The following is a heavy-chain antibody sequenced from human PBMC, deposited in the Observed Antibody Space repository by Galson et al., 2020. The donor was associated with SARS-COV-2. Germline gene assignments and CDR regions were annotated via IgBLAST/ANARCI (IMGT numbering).Heavy chain of an antibody. CDR2: ISSSSSTI. CDR1: GFTFSSYS. Sequence: GGSLRLSCAASGFTFSSYSMNWVRQAPGKGLEWVSYISSSSSTIYYADSVKGRFTISRDNAKNSLYLQMNSLRDEDTAVYYCARDHIVVVPAAFGTSYYYGMDAWGQGTTVTVSS. D-gene: IGHD2-2*01. CDR3: ARDHIVVVPAAFGTSYYYGMDA. V-gene: IGHV3-48*02. J-gene: IGHJ6*02.